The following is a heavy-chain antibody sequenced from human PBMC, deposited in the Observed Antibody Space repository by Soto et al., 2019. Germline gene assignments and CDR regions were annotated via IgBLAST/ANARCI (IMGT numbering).Heavy chain of an antibody. D-gene: IGHD5-12*01. J-gene: IGHJ2*01. V-gene: IGHV1-69*12. CDR3: ARGNHRWLQLWYFDL. CDR2: IIPIFGTV. CDR1: GGTFSNYP. Sequence: QVQLVQSGAEVKKPGSSVKVSCKASGGTFSNYPISWVRQAHGQGLEWMGGIIPIFGTVNYAQKFQGRVTITVDESTSTAYMELSSLRSEDTAVYYCARGNHRWLQLWYFDLWGRGTLVTVSS.